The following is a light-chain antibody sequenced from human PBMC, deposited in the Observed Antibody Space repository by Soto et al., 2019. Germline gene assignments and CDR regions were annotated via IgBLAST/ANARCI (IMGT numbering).Light chain of an antibody. Sequence: QSVLPQPRSVSGSPGQSVTISCTGTSSDVGSYAFVSWYQQHPGKAPKLIIFDVSKRPSGVPDRFSGSKSGNTASLTISGLQAEDETDYYCCSFANNNTAIFGGGTKLTVL. CDR2: DVS. V-gene: IGLV2-11*01. J-gene: IGLJ2*01. CDR3: CSFANNNTAI. CDR1: SSDVGSYAF.